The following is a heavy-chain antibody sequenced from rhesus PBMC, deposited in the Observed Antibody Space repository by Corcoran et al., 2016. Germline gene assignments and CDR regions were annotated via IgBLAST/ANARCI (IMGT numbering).Heavy chain of an antibody. V-gene: IGHV1-111*02. CDR1: GSTFTDYY. Sequence: EVQLVQSGAEVTKPGASVKISCKASGSTFTDYYLHRVRQAPGKGLEGMGRVDPEDGEAIHAQKFQDRVTITADTSTDTAYMELSSLRSEDTAVYYCATGTTLQYFEFWGQGALVTVSS. D-gene: IGHD1-26*01. CDR3: ATGTTLQYFEF. J-gene: IGHJ1*01. CDR2: VDPEDGEA.